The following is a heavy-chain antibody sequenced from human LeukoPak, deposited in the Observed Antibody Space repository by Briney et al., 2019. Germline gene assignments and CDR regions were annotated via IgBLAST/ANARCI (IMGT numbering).Heavy chain of an antibody. J-gene: IGHJ4*02. V-gene: IGHV1-69*04. CDR1: GCTFSSYA. D-gene: IGHD1-26*01. Sequence: GASVKVSCKASGCTFSSYAISWVRQAPGQGLEWMGRIIPILGIANYAQKFQGRVTITADKSTSTAYMELSSLRSEDTAVYYCARAQIVGATVPFDYWGQGTLVTVSS. CDR3: ARAQIVGATVPFDY. CDR2: IIPILGIA.